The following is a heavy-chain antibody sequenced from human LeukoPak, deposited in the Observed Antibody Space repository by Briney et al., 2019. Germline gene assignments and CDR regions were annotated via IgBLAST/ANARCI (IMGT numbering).Heavy chain of an antibody. CDR2: IRYDGSNK. D-gene: IGHD6-13*01. CDR3: AKDPGSSWYAGHWSDP. CDR1: GFTFSSYG. Sequence: GGSLRLSCAASGFTFSSYGMHWVRQAPGKGLEWVAFIRYDGSNKYYADSVKGRFTISRDNSKNTLYLQMNSLRTEDTAVYYCAKDPGSSWYAGHWSDPWGQGTLVTVSS. V-gene: IGHV3-30*02. J-gene: IGHJ5*02.